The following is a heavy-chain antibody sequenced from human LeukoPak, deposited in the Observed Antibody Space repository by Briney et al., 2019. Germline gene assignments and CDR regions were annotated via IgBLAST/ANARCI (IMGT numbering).Heavy chain of an antibody. J-gene: IGHJ6*03. CDR2: IHHSGST. Sequence: PSETLSLTCTVSGYSISSGYYWGWIRQPPGKGLEWIGSIHHSGSTYYNPSLKSRVTISVDTSKNQFSLKLRSVTAADTAVYYCARVRYCSGGTCYGDYYYMDVWGKGTTVTISS. V-gene: IGHV4-38-2*02. CDR1: GYSISSGYY. CDR3: ARVRYCSGGTCYGDYYYMDV. D-gene: IGHD2-15*01.